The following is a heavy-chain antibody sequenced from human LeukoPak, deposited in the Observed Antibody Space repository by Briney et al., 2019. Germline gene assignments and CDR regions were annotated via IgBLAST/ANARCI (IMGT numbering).Heavy chain of an antibody. CDR3: ARDPSSVYSGSYFPH. Sequence: PGGSLRLSCAASGFTFSSYAMHWVRQAPGKGLEWVAVISYDGSNKYYADSVKGRFTISRDNSKNTLYLQMNSLRAEDTAVYYCARDPSSVYSGSYFPHWGQGTLVTVSS. CDR2: ISYDGSNK. V-gene: IGHV3-30*04. J-gene: IGHJ4*02. CDR1: GFTFSSYA. D-gene: IGHD1-26*01.